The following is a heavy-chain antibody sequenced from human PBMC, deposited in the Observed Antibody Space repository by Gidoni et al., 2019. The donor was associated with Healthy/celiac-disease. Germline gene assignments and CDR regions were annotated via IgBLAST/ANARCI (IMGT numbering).Heavy chain of an antibody. Sequence: EVQLVESGGGLVKPGGSLRLSCAASGFPFRSYSMNWVRQAPGKGLEWVSSISSSSSYIDYADSVKGRFTISRDNAKNSLYLQMNSLRAEDTAVYYCARDGPDIVVVPAARHRLLLGYYMDVWGKGTTVTVSS. D-gene: IGHD2-2*01. CDR1: GFPFRSYS. CDR2: ISSSSSYI. V-gene: IGHV3-21*01. CDR3: ARDGPDIVVVPAARHRLLLGYYMDV. J-gene: IGHJ6*03.